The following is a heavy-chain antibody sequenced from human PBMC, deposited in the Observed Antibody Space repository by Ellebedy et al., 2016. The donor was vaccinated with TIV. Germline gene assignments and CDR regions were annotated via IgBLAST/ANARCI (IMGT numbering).Heavy chain of an antibody. CDR2: ISGSGGST. J-gene: IGHJ4*02. CDR3: ASRPGIAVAGPGDY. V-gene: IGHV3-23*01. CDR1: GFIFTACS. Sequence: GESLKISXAASGFIFTACSMAWVRQAPGKGLEWVSGISGSGGSTYYADSVKGRFTISRDNSKNTLYLQMNSLRAEDTAVYYCASRPGIAVAGPGDYWGQGTLVTVS. D-gene: IGHD6-19*01.